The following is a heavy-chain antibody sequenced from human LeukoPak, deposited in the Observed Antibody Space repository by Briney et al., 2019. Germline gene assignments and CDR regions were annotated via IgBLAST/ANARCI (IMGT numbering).Heavy chain of an antibody. J-gene: IGHJ3*02. Sequence: GASVKVSCKASGYTFTSYGICWVRQAPGQGLEWMGWISAYNGNTNYAQKLQGRVTMTTDTSTSTAYMELRSLRSDDTAVYYCARDFFPTYYYDSSGYLGGAFDIWGQGTMVTVSS. CDR2: ISAYNGNT. V-gene: IGHV1-18*01. CDR1: GYTFTSYG. D-gene: IGHD3-22*01. CDR3: ARDFFPTYYYDSSGYLGGAFDI.